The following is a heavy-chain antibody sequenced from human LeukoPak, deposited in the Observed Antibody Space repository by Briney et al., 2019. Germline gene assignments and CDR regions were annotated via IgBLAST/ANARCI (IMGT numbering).Heavy chain of an antibody. J-gene: IGHJ4*02. CDR3: ARGPDGDKTFDY. CDR2: INHSGST. V-gene: IGHV4-34*01. CDR1: GGSFSGYY. Sequence: SETLSLTCAVYGGSFSGYYWGWIRQPPGKGLEWIGEINHSGSTNYNPSLKSRVTISVDTSKNQFSLKLSSVTAADTAVYYCARGPDGDKTFDYWGQGTLVTVSS. D-gene: IGHD4-17*01.